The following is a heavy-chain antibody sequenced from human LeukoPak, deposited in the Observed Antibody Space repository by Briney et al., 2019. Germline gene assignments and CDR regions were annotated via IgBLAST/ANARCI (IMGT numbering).Heavy chain of an antibody. CDR2: ISSSSSYI. J-gene: IGHJ4*02. CDR3: ARRYSGYEERLDY. V-gene: IGHV3-21*01. D-gene: IGHD5-12*01. Sequence: PGGSLRLSCAASGFTFSSYSMNWVRQAPGKGLEWVSSISSSSSYIYYADSVKGRFTISRDNAKNSLYLQMNSLRAEDTAVYYCARRYSGYEERLDYWGQGTLVPVSS. CDR1: GFTFSSYS.